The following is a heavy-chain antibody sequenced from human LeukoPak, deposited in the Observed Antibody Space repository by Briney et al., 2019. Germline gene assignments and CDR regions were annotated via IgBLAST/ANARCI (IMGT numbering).Heavy chain of an antibody. Sequence: GGSLRLSCAASGFTFSMYWMSWVRQAPGKGLEWVSVIYSGGSTYYADSVKGRFTISRDNSKNTLYLQMNSLRAEDTAVYYCARGEMATAPFDYWGQGTLVTVSS. D-gene: IGHD5-24*01. CDR2: IYSGGST. CDR3: ARGEMATAPFDY. CDR1: GFTFSMYW. J-gene: IGHJ4*02. V-gene: IGHV3-53*01.